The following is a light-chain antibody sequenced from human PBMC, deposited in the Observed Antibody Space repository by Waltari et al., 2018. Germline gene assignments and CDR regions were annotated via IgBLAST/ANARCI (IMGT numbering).Light chain of an antibody. CDR3: QQRSIPLT. CDR1: QSVSSY. V-gene: IGKV3-11*01. CDR2: DAS. Sequence: ELVLTPSPATLSLSPGERATLSCRASQSVSSYLAWYQQKPGQAPRLLIYDASNRATGIPARFSGSGSGTDLTLTISSLEPEDVAVYYCQQRSIPLTFGGGTKVEIK. J-gene: IGKJ4*01.